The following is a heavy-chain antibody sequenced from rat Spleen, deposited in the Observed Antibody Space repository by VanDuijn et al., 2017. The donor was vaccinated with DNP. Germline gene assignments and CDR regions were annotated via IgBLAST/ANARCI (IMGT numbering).Heavy chain of an antibody. D-gene: IGHD4-6*01. J-gene: IGHJ2*01. CDR2: ISSTGDNT. V-gene: IGHV5-31*01. Sequence: EVQLVESGGGPVQPGRSLKLSCVASGFIFSNYWMTWIRQAPGKGLEWVASISSTGDNTYYSDSVKGRFSLSRDNAKNTLHLQMDGLRSEDTAIYYCARVWEPWGQGVMVTVSS. CDR1: GFIFSNYW. CDR3: ARVWEP.